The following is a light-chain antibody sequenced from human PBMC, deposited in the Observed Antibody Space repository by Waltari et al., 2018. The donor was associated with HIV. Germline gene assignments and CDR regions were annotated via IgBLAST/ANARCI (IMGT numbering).Light chain of an antibody. CDR3: QQYYSSPRT. Sequence: DIELTQSPYYLAVSRGDRATINWQCSQSVLYSANNKNYLAWYQQKPGQPPKLLFYWASTRESGVPDRFRGTGSGTDFTLTITSLQAEDVAVYYCQQYYSSPRTFSQGTKVEVK. V-gene: IGKV4-1*01. J-gene: IGKJ1*01. CDR1: QSVLYSANNKNY. CDR2: WAS.